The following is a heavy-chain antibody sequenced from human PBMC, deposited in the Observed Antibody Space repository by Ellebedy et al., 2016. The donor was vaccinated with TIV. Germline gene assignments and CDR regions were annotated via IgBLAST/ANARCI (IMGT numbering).Heavy chain of an antibody. J-gene: IGHJ6*02. CDR3: TTDLLWSNYHYGLDV. D-gene: IGHD2-21*01. Sequence: GESLKISCAASGLIFSSYAMSWVRQAPGKGLEWVGRIRSKIDGETTDYAAPVKGRFTISRDDLKDTLYLQMNGLKTEDTAVYYCTTDLLWSNYHYGLDVWGQGTTVTVSS. CDR2: IRSKIDGETT. V-gene: IGHV3-15*01. CDR1: GLIFSSYA.